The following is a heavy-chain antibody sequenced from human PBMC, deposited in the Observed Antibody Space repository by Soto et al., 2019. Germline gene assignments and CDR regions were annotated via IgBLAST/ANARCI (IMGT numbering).Heavy chain of an antibody. J-gene: IGHJ5*02. CDR2: IIPIFGTA. CDR3: ARSGIAAAGTAGGWFDP. V-gene: IGHV1-69*01. CDR1: GGTFSSYA. Sequence: QVQLVQSGAEVKKPGSSVKVSCKASGGTFSSYAISWVRQAPGQGLEWMGGIIPIFGTANYAQKFQGRVTITADESTSTAYMELSSLGSEDTAVYYCARSGIAAAGTAGGWFDPWGQGTLVTVSS. D-gene: IGHD6-13*01.